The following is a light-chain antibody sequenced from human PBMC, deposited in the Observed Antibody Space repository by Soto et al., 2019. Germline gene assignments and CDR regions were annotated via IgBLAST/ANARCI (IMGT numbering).Light chain of an antibody. V-gene: IGKV3D-7*01. CDR3: QHYNSYSEA. Sequence: PGERVTLSCRASQSASISYLIWYQQRPGRAPRLLIYGPSTRATSIPARFSGRESGTDFTLTISSLQPEDFATYYCQHYNSYSEAFGQGTKVDIK. CDR1: QSASISY. CDR2: GPS. J-gene: IGKJ1*01.